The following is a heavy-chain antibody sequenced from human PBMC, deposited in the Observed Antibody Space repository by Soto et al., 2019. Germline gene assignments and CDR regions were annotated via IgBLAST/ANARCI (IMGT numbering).Heavy chain of an antibody. Sequence: VQLQESGPGLVKPSETLSLTCSVSGDSISDYYWSWIRQPAGKGLEWMGRIHASGITTYKPSLTRRVTMSIDTSRNQFSLNLKSVTAADTAVYFCAREMDVPMYRDYFDYWGQGDLGTVSS. V-gene: IGHV4-4*07. CDR1: GDSISDYY. J-gene: IGHJ4*02. D-gene: IGHD3-10*02. CDR2: IHASGIT. CDR3: AREMDVPMYRDYFDY.